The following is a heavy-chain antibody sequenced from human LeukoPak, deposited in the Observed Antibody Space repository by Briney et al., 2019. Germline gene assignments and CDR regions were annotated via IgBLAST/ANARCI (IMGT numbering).Heavy chain of an antibody. CDR2: ISGSGGST. D-gene: IGHD2-2*01. CDR1: GFTFSSYA. J-gene: IGHJ4*02. V-gene: IGHV3-23*01. CDR3: AKVRRYCSSTSCYPWGSGNYFDY. Sequence: PGGSLRLSCAASGFTFSSYAMSWVRQAPGKGLEWVSAISGSGGSTYYADSVKGRFTISRDNSKNTLYLQMNSLRAEDTAVYYCAKVRRYCSSTSCYPWGSGNYFDYWGQGTLVTVSS.